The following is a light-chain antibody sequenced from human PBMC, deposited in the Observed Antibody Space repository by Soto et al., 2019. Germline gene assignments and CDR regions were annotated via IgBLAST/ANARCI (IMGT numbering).Light chain of an antibody. CDR1: SSDVGGYNY. V-gene: IGLV2-11*01. Sequence: QSALTQLRSVSGSPGQSVTISCTGTSSDVGGYNYVSWYQQHPGKAPKLMIYDVNKRPSGVPVRFSGSKSGNTASLTITGLQSEDEADYYCCSYAGSYTYVFGTGTKVTVL. J-gene: IGLJ1*01. CDR2: DVN. CDR3: CSYAGSYTYV.